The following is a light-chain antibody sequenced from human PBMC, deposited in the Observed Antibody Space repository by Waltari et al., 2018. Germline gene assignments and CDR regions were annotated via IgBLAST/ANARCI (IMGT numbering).Light chain of an antibody. CDR1: RSVNSD. V-gene: IGKV3-15*01. J-gene: IGKJ4*01. Sequence: DIVLTQSPVTLSVSPGERATLSCRASRSVNSDLAWYQQKPGQPPRLLMYDASTRATDIPARFSGSGSGTEFTLTISSLQSDDFAVYYCQQYKSWPPLTFGGGTKVEIK. CDR3: QQYKSWPPLT. CDR2: DAS.